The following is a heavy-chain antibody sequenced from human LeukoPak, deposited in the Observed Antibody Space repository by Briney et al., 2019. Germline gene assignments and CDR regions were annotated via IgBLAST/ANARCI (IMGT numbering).Heavy chain of an antibody. CDR2: IKHDGSEK. D-gene: IGHD2-21*02. Sequence: GGSLRLSCAASGFGFSSYWMSWVRQAPGKGLEWLANIKHDGSEKYYVGSVKGRFTISRDNAKNSLYLQMNSLRAEDTAFYYCARVTSRDPLHYWGQGTLVTVSS. CDR1: GFGFSSYW. CDR3: ARVTSRDPLHY. V-gene: IGHV3-7*03. J-gene: IGHJ4*02.